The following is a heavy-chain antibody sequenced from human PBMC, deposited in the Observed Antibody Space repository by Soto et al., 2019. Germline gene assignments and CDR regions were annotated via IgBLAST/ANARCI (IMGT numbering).Heavy chain of an antibody. V-gene: IGHV1-18*01. Sequence: QVQLVQSAAEVKKPGASAKVSCKASGYTFTSYGISWVRQAPGQGLEWMGWISAYNGNTNYAQKLQGRVTMTTNTSTSTAYRELRSLRSDDTAVYYCGIEYGSGSRFDYWGQGTLVAVSS. D-gene: IGHD3-10*01. CDR1: GYTFTSYG. J-gene: IGHJ4*02. CDR3: GIEYGSGSRFDY. CDR2: ISAYNGNT.